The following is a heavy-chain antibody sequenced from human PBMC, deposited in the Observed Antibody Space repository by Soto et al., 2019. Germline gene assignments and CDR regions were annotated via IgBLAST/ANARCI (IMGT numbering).Heavy chain of an antibody. D-gene: IGHD1-26*01. CDR3: ARGLISGSHYSGGWYYFDS. J-gene: IGHJ4*02. CDR2: IYYSGST. CDR1: GGSVNIGTYY. Sequence: SETLSLTCTVPGGSVNIGTYYWSWIRQPPGKGLEWIGFIYYSGSTNYNPSLKSRVTISVHTSNSQFSLELNSVTAADTAVYYCARGLISGSHYSGGWYYFDSWGQGTQVTVSS. V-gene: IGHV4-61*01.